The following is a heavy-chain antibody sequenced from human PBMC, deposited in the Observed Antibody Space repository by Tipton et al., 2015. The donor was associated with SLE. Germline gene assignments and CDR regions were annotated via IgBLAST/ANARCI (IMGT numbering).Heavy chain of an antibody. CDR1: GFTFSSYG. J-gene: IGHJ4*02. D-gene: IGHD5-18*01. Sequence: SLRLSCAASGFTFSSYGMHWVRQAPGKGLEWVAVISYDGSNKYYADSVKGRFTTSRDNSKNTLYLQMNSLRAEDTAVYYCAKGNRGYSYGSPFDYWGQGTLVTVSS. CDR2: ISYDGSNK. CDR3: AKGNRGYSYGSPFDY. V-gene: IGHV3-30*18.